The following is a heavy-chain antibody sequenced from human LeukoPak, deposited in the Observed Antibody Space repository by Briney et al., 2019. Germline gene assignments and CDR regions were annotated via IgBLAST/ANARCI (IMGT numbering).Heavy chain of an antibody. CDR2: IIPIFGTA. CDR3: ARRAVEYNWNDFDF. J-gene: IGHJ4*02. CDR1: GGTFSSYA. Sequence: SVKVSCKASGGTFSSYAISWVRQAPGQGLEWMGGIIPIFGTANYAQKFQGRVTITADKSTSTAYMELSSLRSEDTAVYYCARRAVEYNWNDFDFWGQGTLVTVSS. D-gene: IGHD1-1*01. V-gene: IGHV1-69*06.